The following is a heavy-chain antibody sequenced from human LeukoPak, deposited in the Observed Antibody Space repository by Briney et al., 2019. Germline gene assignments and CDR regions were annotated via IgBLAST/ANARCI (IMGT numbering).Heavy chain of an antibody. V-gene: IGHV1-58*02. D-gene: IGHD2-2*01. CDR3: AALVPAATRNVDWYFDL. CDR1: GFTFTSSA. Sequence: SVTVSCKASGFTFTSSAMQWVRQARGQRLEWIGWIVVGSGNTNYAQKFQERVTITRDMSTSTAYMELSSLRSEDTAVYYCAALVPAATRNVDWYFDLWGRGTLVTVSS. J-gene: IGHJ2*01. CDR2: IVVGSGNT.